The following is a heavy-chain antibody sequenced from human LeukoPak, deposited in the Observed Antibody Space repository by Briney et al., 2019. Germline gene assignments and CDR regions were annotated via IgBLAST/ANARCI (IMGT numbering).Heavy chain of an antibody. CDR1: GGTFSSYA. CDR3: ARASYYGSGSGDFDY. CDR2: IIPIFGTA. J-gene: IGHJ4*02. V-gene: IGHV1-69*13. Sequence: ASVKVSCKASGGTFSSYAISWVRQAPGQGLEWMGGIIPIFGTANYAQKFQGRVTITADESTSTAYMELSSLRSEDTAVYYCARASYYGSGSGDFDYWGQGTLVTVSS. D-gene: IGHD3-10*01.